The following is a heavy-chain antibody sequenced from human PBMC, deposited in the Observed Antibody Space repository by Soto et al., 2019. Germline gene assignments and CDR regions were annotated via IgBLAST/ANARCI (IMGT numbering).Heavy chain of an antibody. D-gene: IGHD6-19*01. Sequence: GGSLRLSCVASGFTFSSSFMGWVRQAPGKGLEWVANINQDGGGTYYVDSVQGRFTISRDNAKDSLFLQLDSLRGEDTAVYYCARYFRGSGRYFFDYWGQGTLVTVSS. CDR2: INQDGGGT. CDR3: ARYFRGSGRYFFDY. V-gene: IGHV3-7*03. J-gene: IGHJ4*02. CDR1: GFTFSSSF.